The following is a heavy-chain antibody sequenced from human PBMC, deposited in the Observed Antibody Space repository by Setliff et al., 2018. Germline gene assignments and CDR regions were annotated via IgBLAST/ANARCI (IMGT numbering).Heavy chain of an antibody. CDR1: GYTFTSHY. CDR2: INPSSGRT. Sequence: ASVKVSCKASGYTFTSHYIHWVRRAPGLGLEWMGTINPSSGRTSYAQKFQGRVTMTRDTSTSTVYMDMSSLRSEDTAVYYCARDVFPYHYEGAFDIWGQGTMVTVSS. J-gene: IGHJ3*02. V-gene: IGHV1-46*01. CDR3: ARDVFPYHYEGAFDI. D-gene: IGHD3-22*01.